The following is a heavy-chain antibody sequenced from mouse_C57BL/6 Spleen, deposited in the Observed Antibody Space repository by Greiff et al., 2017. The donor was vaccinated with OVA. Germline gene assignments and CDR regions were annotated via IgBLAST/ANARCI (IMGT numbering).Heavy chain of an antibody. Sequence: VQLQQPGAELVRPGTSVKLSCKASGYTFTSYWMHWVKQRPGQGLEWIGVIDPSDSYTNYNQKFKGNATLTVDTSSSTAYMQLSSLTYEDSAVYYCARSDGNYEDYWGQGTTLTVSS. CDR3: ARSDGNYEDY. V-gene: IGHV1-59*01. CDR2: IDPSDSYT. D-gene: IGHD2-1*01. J-gene: IGHJ2*01. CDR1: GYTFTSYW.